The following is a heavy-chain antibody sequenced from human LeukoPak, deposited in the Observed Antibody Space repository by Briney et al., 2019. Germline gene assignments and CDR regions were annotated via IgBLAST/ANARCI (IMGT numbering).Heavy chain of an antibody. J-gene: IGHJ4*02. CDR3: ARARVAVAGQERYYFDY. Sequence: ASVKDSCKASGYTFTGYYMHWVRQAPGQGLEWMGRINPNSGGTNYAQKFQGRVTMTRDTSISTAYMELSRLRSDDTAVYYCARARVAVAGQERYYFDYWGQGTPVTVSS. V-gene: IGHV1-2*06. CDR1: GYTFTGYY. D-gene: IGHD6-19*01. CDR2: INPNSGGT.